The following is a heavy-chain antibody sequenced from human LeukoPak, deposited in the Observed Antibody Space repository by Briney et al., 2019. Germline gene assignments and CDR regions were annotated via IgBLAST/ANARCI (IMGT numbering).Heavy chain of an antibody. D-gene: IGHD2/OR15-2a*01. CDR3: AKYVSAKGPPYALDV. V-gene: IGHV3-23*01. CDR2: ISASGGST. J-gene: IGHJ6*02. CDR1: GFTFSSYA. Sequence: GGSLRLSCAASGFTFSSYAMSWVRQAPGKGLEWVSAISASGGSTWYADSVKGRFTISRDNSKNTLYLQMNSLRAEDTAVYYCAKYVSAKGPPYALDVWGQGTTVTVSS.